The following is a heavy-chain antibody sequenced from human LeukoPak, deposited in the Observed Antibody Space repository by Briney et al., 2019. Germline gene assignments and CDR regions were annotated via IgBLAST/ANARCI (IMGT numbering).Heavy chain of an antibody. CDR2: IIPIFGTA. V-gene: IGHV1-69*13. D-gene: IGHD2-2*01. CDR3: ASQLDIVVVPAAILY. Sequence: GASVKVSCKASGGTFSSYAISWVRQAPGQGLEWMGGIIPIFGTANYAQKFQGRVTITADESTSTAYMELSSLRSEDTAVYYCASQLDIVVVPAAILYWGQGTLVTVSS. J-gene: IGHJ4*02. CDR1: GGTFSSYA.